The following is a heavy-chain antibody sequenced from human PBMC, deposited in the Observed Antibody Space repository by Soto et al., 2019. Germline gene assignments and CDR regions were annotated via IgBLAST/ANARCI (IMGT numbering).Heavy chain of an antibody. J-gene: IGHJ5*02. Sequence: SVKVSCKASGGTFSSYAISWVRQAPGQGLEWMGGIIPIFGTANYAQKFQGRVTITADESTSTAYMELSSRRSEDTAVYYCARDRVTMTNFNWFDPWGQETLVTVSS. D-gene: IGHD3-22*01. CDR3: ARDRVTMTNFNWFDP. CDR1: GGTFSSYA. CDR2: IIPIFGTA. V-gene: IGHV1-69*13.